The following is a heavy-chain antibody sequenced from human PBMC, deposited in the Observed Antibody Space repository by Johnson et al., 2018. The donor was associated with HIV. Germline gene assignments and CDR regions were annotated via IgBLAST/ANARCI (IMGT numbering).Heavy chain of an antibody. Sequence: VQLVESGGGVVQPGRSLRLSCAASGFTFSSYGMHWVRQAPGKGLEWVSGISWNGGSTGYADSVRGRFTISRDNAKNSLYLQMNSLRAEDTALYYCAGGRIGAFDIWGQGTMVTVSS. J-gene: IGHJ3*02. CDR1: GFTFSSYG. CDR3: AGGRIGAFDI. V-gene: IGHV3-20*04. D-gene: IGHD2-15*01. CDR2: ISWNGGST.